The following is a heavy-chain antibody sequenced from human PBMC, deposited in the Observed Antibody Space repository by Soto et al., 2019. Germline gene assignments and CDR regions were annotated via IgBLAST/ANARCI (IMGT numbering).Heavy chain of an antibody. Sequence: GASVKVSCKASGYTFTSYYMHWVRQAPGQGLEWMGIINPSGGSTSYAQKFQGRVTMTRDTSTSTVYMELSSLRSEDTAVYYCASGRVVPAAMSYFQHWGQGTLVTVSS. D-gene: IGHD2-2*01. CDR3: ASGRVVPAAMSYFQH. CDR2: INPSGGST. V-gene: IGHV1-46*01. CDR1: GYTFTSYY. J-gene: IGHJ1*01.